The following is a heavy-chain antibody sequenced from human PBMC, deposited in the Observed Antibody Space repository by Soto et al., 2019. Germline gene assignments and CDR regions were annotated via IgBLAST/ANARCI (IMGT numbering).Heavy chain of an antibody. D-gene: IGHD4-17*01. CDR1: GFTFSRYA. CDR2: SSGSSGRT. V-gene: IGHV3-23*01. CDR3: AKIGLRDHAFDI. J-gene: IGHJ3*02. Sequence: EVQLLESGGGLVQPGGSLRLSCAASGFTFSRYAMSWVSQAPGTGLEGVSASSGSSGRTYYADSVKGRFTISRDNSKNTLYLQRNSLRAEDTSLYDCAKIGLRDHAFDIWGQGTMVTVSS.